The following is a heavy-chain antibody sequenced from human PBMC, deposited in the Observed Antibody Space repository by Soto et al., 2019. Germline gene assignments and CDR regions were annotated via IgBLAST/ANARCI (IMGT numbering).Heavy chain of an antibody. Sequence: LRLSCAASGFTFSDHYMSWIRQAPGKGLEWIGYSSNSGSFTRYADSGKGRFSISRDNAKNSLYLQINSLRGDDTAIYYCVRSGDNYNLLDYWGQGTPVTVYS. J-gene: IGHJ4*02. D-gene: IGHD1-1*01. CDR2: SSNSGSFT. V-gene: IGHV3-11*06. CDR3: VRSGDNYNLLDY. CDR1: GFTFSDHY.